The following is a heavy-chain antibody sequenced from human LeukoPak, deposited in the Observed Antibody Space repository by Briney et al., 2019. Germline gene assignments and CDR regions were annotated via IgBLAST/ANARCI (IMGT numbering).Heavy chain of an antibody. CDR1: GGSISSYY. D-gene: IGHD3-9*01. V-gene: IGHV4-59*01. CDR2: IYYSGST. CDR3: ARAGDILTGYYYGMDV. J-gene: IGHJ6*02. Sequence: SETLSLTCTVSGGSISSYYWSWIRQPPGKGLEWIGYIYYSGSTNYNPSLRSRVTISVDTSKNQFSLKLSSVTAADTAVYYCARAGDILTGYYYGMDVWGQGTTVTVSS.